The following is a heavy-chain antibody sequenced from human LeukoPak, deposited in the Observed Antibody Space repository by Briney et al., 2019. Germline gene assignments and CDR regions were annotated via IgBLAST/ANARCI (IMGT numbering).Heavy chain of an antibody. D-gene: IGHD3-10*01. Sequence: SGGSLRLSCAASGFTVSSNYMSWVRQAPGKGLEWVSVIYSGGSTYYADSVKGRFTISRDNSKNTLYLQMNSLRAEDTAVYYCARDLEDYYGSGSYYMDVWGKGTTVTISS. CDR1: GFTVSSNY. CDR2: IYSGGST. V-gene: IGHV3-66*01. J-gene: IGHJ6*03. CDR3: ARDLEDYYGSGSYYMDV.